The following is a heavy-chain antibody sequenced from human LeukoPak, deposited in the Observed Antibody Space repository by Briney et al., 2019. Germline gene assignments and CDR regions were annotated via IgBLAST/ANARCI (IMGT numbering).Heavy chain of an antibody. CDR2: INHNGNVN. J-gene: IGHJ6*02. Sequence: PGGSLRLSCAASGFTFSSYWMNRARQAPGKGLEWVASINHNGNVNYYVDSVKGRFTISRDNAKNSLYLQMSNLRAEDTAVYFCARRGGLDVWGQGATVTVSS. CDR1: GFTFSSYW. V-gene: IGHV3-7*03. CDR3: ARRGGLDV.